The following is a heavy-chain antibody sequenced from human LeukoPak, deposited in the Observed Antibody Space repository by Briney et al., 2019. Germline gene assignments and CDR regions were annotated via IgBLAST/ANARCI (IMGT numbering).Heavy chain of an antibody. D-gene: IGHD4-17*01. Sequence: PGGSLRLSCAASGFTVSSNYMSWVRQAPGKGLEWVSVIYSGGSTYYADSVKGRFTLSRDNSKNTLYLQMNSLRAEDTAVYYCARDQSTTVTTSFGYYYYMDVWGKGTTVTVSS. CDR3: ARDQSTTVTTSFGYYYYMDV. CDR1: GFTVSSNY. CDR2: IYSGGST. V-gene: IGHV3-53*01. J-gene: IGHJ6*03.